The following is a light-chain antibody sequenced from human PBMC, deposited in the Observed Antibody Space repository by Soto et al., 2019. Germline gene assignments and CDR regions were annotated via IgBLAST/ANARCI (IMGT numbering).Light chain of an antibody. CDR2: DVI. CDR3: SSYGGSNNVL. CDR1: SRDIGGYDF. Sequence: QSALTQPRSASGSPGQPVTISSTGTSRDIGGYDFVSWYQQHPGKAPKLLIYDVIKRPSGVPDRFSGSKSGNTASLTVSGLQTDDEADYYCSSYGGSNNVLFGGGTKLTVL. J-gene: IGLJ2*01. V-gene: IGLV2-8*01.